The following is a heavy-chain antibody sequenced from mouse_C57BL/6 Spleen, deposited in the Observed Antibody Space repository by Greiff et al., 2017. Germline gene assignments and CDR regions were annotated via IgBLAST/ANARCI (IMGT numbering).Heavy chain of an antibody. D-gene: IGHD1-1*01. CDR1: GYTFTSYW. CDR3: ARGGFTTVAYWYVDV. J-gene: IGHJ1*03. V-gene: IGHV1-72*01. Sequence: VQLQQSGAELVKPGASVKLSCKASGYTFTSYWMHWVKQRPGRGLEWIGRIDPNSGGTKYNEKFKSKATLTVDKPSSTAYMQLSSLTSEDSAVYYCARGGFTTVAYWYVDVWGTGTTVTVSS. CDR2: IDPNSGGT.